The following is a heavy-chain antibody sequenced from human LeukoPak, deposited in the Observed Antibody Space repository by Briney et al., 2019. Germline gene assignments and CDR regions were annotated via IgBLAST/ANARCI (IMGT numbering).Heavy chain of an antibody. D-gene: IGHD3-22*01. CDR3: ARENPYDYYDSSGHLGY. CDR2: IYTSGST. J-gene: IGHJ4*02. Sequence: PSETLSLTCTASGCSISSGSYYWSWIRQPAGKGLEWIGRIYTSGSTNYNPSLKSRVTISVDTSKNQFSLKLSFVTAADTAVYYCARENPYDYYDSSGHLGYWGQGTLVTVSS. V-gene: IGHV4-61*02. CDR1: GCSISSGSYY.